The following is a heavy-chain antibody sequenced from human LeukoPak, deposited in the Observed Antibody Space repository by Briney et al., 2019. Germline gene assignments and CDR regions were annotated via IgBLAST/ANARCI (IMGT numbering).Heavy chain of an antibody. CDR1: GFTFSAYW. J-gene: IGHJ4*02. CDR2: IKEDGSEK. Sequence: GGSLRLSCAASGFTFSAYWMSWVRQAPGKGLEWVAQIKEDGSEKYYVDSVRGRFTISRDNARNSLFLQVDSLGAEDTALYYCARDKGISDIGGSKFDCWGQGTLVTVSS. CDR3: ARDKGISDIGGSKFDC. V-gene: IGHV3-7*03. D-gene: IGHD4-23*01.